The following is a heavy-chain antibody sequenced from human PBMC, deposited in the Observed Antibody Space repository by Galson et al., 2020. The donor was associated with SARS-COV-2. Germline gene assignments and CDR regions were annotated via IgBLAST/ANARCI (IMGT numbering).Heavy chain of an antibody. D-gene: IGHD6-19*01. CDR3: VRERGGGCSYWYFDL. CDR2: TYYRSKWGE. Sequence: SQTLSLTCAISGDSVSSSSAAWNWIRQSPSRGLEWLGRTYYRSKWGEDYAVSVVSRITISTDTAKNQFSLQLKSVTPEDTAVYYCVRERGGGCSYWYFDLWGRGTLVTVSS. CDR1: GDSVSSSSAA. J-gene: IGHJ2*01. V-gene: IGHV6-1*01.